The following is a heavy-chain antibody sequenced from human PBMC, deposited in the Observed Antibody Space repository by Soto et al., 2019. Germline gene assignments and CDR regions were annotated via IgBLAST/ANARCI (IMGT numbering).Heavy chain of an antibody. CDR1: GFTFKTCS. Sequence: PVGSLRLSCAASGFTFKTCSMDWVRQAPGKGLEWVASISNVGNYIFYADSVKGRFTISRDNARNSLYLQMNSLRAEDTAVYFCARDQDGQRYPWYYFDYWGQGTPVTVSS. J-gene: IGHJ4*02. V-gene: IGHV3-21*01. D-gene: IGHD3-16*02. CDR2: ISNVGNYI. CDR3: ARDQDGQRYPWYYFDY.